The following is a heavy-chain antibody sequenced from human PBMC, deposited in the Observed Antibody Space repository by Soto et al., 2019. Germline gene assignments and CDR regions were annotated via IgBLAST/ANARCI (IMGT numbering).Heavy chain of an antibody. CDR3: ARRRGLDYGDFH. CDR1: GGTFSSYA. J-gene: IGHJ4*02. D-gene: IGHD4-17*01. V-gene: IGHV1-69*13. Sequence: SVKVSCKASGGTFSSYAISWVRQAPGQGLEWMGGIIPIFGTANYAQKFQGRVTITADESTSTAYMELSSLRSEDAAVYYCARRRGLDYGDFHWGQGTLVTVSS. CDR2: IIPIFGTA.